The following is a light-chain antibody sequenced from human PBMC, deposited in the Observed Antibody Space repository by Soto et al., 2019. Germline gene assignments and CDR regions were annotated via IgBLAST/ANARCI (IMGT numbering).Light chain of an antibody. CDR3: QQSYSTPWT. V-gene: IGKV1-39*01. J-gene: IGKJ1*01. Sequence: DIQMTQSPSSLSASVGDRVTITCRASQSISSYLNWYQRKPGKAPKLLIYAASSLQSGVPSRFSGSGSGTDFTLTISSLQPEDFATYYCQQSYSTPWTFGQGTKGEIK. CDR2: AAS. CDR1: QSISSY.